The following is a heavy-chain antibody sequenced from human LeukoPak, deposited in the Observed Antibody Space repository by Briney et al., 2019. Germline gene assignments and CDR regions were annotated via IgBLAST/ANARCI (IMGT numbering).Heavy chain of an antibody. Sequence: GVSLRLSCAASGFTFSSYWMSWVSQAPGKGLEWVAKLKEDGSEKYFMDSVKGRFTISRDNAKNSLYRQMNSLRAEDTAVYYCASVNLVPAAICFAFMAWGQGTLVTVT. V-gene: IGHV3-7*02. D-gene: IGHD2-2*01. CDR1: GFTFSSYW. CDR2: LKEDGSEK. CDR3: ASVNLVPAAICFAFMA. J-gene: IGHJ5*02.